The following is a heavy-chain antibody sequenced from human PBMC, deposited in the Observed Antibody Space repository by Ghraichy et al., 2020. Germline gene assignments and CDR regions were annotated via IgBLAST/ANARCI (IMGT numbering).Heavy chain of an antibody. V-gene: IGHV4-34*01. J-gene: IGHJ4*02. CDR2: INHSGST. D-gene: IGHD3-22*01. CDR1: GGSFSGYY. CDR3: ARGDNAYDSSGYYYFRQQYYFDY. Sequence: SETLSLTCAVYGGSFSGYYWNWIRQPPGKGLEWIGEINHSGSTNYNPSLKSRVTISVDTSKNQFSLKLSSVTAADTAVYYCARGDNAYDSSGYYYFRQQYYFDYWGQGTLVTVSS.